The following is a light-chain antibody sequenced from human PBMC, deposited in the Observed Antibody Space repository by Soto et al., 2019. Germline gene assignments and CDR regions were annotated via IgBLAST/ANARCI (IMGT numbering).Light chain of an antibody. CDR2: EVT. J-gene: IGLJ2*01. Sequence: QSALTQPRSVSGSPGQSVTISCTGTSSDVGGYNYVSWYQQHPGKAPKLMIYEVTNRPSGVSIRFSGSKSGNTASLTISGLQAEDEADYYCCSYRSVNTVVFGRGTKLTVL. V-gene: IGLV2-11*01. CDR3: CSYRSVNTVV. CDR1: SSDVGGYNY.